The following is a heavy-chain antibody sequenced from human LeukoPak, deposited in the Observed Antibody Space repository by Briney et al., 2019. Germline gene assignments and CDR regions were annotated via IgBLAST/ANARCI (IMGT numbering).Heavy chain of an antibody. V-gene: IGHV1-2*02. Sequence: ASVKVSCKASGYTFTGYYMHWVRQAPGQGLEWMGWINPNSGGTNYAQKFQGRVTMTRDTSISTAYMELSRLRSDDTAVYYCARAGGYSYGYDYYYYYMDVWGKGTTVTVSS. D-gene: IGHD5-18*01. CDR2: INPNSGGT. CDR3: ARAGGYSYGYDYYYYYMDV. J-gene: IGHJ6*03. CDR1: GYTFTGYY.